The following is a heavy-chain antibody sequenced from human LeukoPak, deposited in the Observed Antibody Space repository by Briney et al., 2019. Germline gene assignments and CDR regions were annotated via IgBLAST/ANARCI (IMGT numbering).Heavy chain of an antibody. CDR3: AKDKSDGDFYWYFDL. V-gene: IGHV3-9*01. CDR2: IIWSSATI. Sequence: GGSLRLSCTVSGFTFKNYVMHWVRRVAGKGLEWFSGIIWSSATIGYVDSVKSRFTISKDNAKNSLDLQMNSLRAEDTALYYCAKDKSDGDFYWYFDLWGRGTLVTVSS. J-gene: IGHJ2*01. D-gene: IGHD4-17*01. CDR1: GFTFKNYV.